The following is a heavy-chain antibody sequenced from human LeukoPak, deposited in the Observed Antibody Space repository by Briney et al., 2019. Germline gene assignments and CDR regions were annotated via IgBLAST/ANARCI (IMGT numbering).Heavy chain of an antibody. CDR3: ARVSGGGVGYFDY. D-gene: IGHD3-3*01. CDR1: GFTVSSNY. CDR2: IYSSGST. Sequence: GGSLRLSCAASGFTVSSNYMSWVRQAPGKGLEGVSVIYSSGSTYYADSVKGRFTISRDNSKNTLYLQMNSLRAEDTAVYYCARVSGGGVGYFDYWGQGTLVTVSS. J-gene: IGHJ4*02. V-gene: IGHV3-53*01.